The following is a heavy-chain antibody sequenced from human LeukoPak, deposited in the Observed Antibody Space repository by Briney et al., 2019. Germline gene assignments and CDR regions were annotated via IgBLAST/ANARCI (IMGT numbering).Heavy chain of an antibody. V-gene: IGHV1-46*01. Sequence: ASVKVSCKASGYTFTSYYMHWVRQAPGQGLEWMGIINPSGGSTSYAQKFQGRVTMTRDMSTSTVYMELGSLRSEDTAVYYCARALVGATHFDYWGQGTLVTVSS. D-gene: IGHD1-26*01. CDR1: GYTFTSYY. J-gene: IGHJ4*02. CDR3: ARALVGATHFDY. CDR2: INPSGGST.